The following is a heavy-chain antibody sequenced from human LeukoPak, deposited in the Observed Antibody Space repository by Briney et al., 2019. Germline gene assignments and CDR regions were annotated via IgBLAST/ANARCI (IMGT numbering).Heavy chain of an antibody. CDR3: ARGGGLDV. CDR2: INHNGNVN. CDR1: GLIFNGYA. Sequence: PGGSLRPSCADSGLIFNGYAVNWVRQAPGKGLEWVASINHNGNVNYYVDSVKGRFTISRDNAKNSLYLQMSNLRAEDTAVYFCARGGGLDVWGQGATVTVSS. D-gene: IGHD3-16*01. V-gene: IGHV3-7*03. J-gene: IGHJ6*02.